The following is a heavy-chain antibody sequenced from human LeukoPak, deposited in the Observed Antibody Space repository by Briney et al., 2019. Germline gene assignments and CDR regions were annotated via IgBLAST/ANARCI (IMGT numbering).Heavy chain of an antibody. D-gene: IGHD3-10*01. CDR3: ARVTTMVRGNYYYYYYYMDV. CDR1: GGSLSSSSTSY. Sequence: SETLSLTCTVSGGSLSSSSTSYWGWIRQPPGKGLEWIGSMNYGGTSHYNPSLKSRVTISVDTSKNQFSLKLSSVTAADTAVYYCARVTTMVRGNYYYYYYYMDVWGKGTTVTVSS. J-gene: IGHJ6*03. V-gene: IGHV4-39*07. CDR2: MNYGGTS.